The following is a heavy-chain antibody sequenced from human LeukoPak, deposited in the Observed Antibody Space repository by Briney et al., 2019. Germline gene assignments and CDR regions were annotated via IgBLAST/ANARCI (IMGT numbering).Heavy chain of an antibody. CDR1: GXTFSSYW. CDR2: INSDGSST. CDR3: ARDLKRDYYDSTGYSIDY. D-gene: IGHD3-22*01. J-gene: IGHJ4*02. V-gene: IGHV3-74*01. Sequence: GGSLRLSCAASGXTFSSYWMHWVRQAPGKGLVWVSRINSDGSSTSYADSVKGRFTISRDNAKNTLYLQMNSLRAEDTAVYYCARDLKRDYYDSTGYSIDYWGQGTLVTVSS.